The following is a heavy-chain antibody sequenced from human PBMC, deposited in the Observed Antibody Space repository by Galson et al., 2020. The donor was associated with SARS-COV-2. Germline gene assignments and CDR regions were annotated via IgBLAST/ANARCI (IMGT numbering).Heavy chain of an antibody. CDR2: IYYSGST. CDR1: GGSISSYY. Sequence: SETLSLTCTVSGGSISSYYWSWIRQPPGKGLEWIGYIYYSGSTNYNPSLKSRVTISVDTSKNQFSLKLSSVTAADTAVYYCARDRVDRGGDSLSAFDIWGQGTMVTVSS. D-gene: IGHD2-21*01. J-gene: IGHJ3*02. CDR3: ARDRVDRGGDSLSAFDI. V-gene: IGHV4-59*01.